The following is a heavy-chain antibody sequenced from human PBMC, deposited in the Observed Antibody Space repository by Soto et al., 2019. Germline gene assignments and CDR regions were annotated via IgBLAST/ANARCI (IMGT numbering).Heavy chain of an antibody. D-gene: IGHD6-13*01. J-gene: IGHJ5*02. V-gene: IGHV4-4*02. CDR3: VRVVWGVPAPGTSGWFDP. Sequence: QVQLQESGPGLVKPSGTLSLTCAVSGDSISGSNWWSWVRQPPGKGLEWIGEIYHSGNINYNPSLKSRGTISVDKSKNQFSLRLSSVTAADTAVYYCVRVVWGVPAPGTSGWFDPWGQGTLFTVSS. CDR1: GDSISGSNW. CDR2: IYHSGNI.